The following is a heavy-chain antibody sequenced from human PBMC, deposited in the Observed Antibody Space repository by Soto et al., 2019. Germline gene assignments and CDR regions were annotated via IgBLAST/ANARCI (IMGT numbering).Heavy chain of an antibody. CDR3: ARGGYDSYYYYGMDV. D-gene: IGHD5-12*01. CDR2: IWYDGSNK. CDR1: GFTFSSYG. J-gene: IGHJ6*02. Sequence: QVQLVESGGGVVQPGRSLRLSCAASGFTFSSYGMHWVRQAPGKGLEWVAVIWYDGSNKYYADSVKGRFTISRDNSKNTLYLQMTSLRAEDTAVYYCARGGYDSYYYYGMDVWGQGTTVTVSS. V-gene: IGHV3-33*01.